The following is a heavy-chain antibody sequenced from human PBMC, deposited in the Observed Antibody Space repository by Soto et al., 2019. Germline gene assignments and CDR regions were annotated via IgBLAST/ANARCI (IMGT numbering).Heavy chain of an antibody. CDR1: AFRFTDAW. D-gene: IGHD5-18*01. J-gene: IGHJ4*02. CDR3: STGRSTYGLDS. CDR2: IKSITDGGTT. V-gene: IGHV3-15*01. Sequence: VGSLTLSRVTSAFRFTDAWMRGVRQAPGKGLEWVGRIKSITDGGTTDYAAPVKGRFTSSRDDSNNTLYLQMNSLKPEDTAVYYCSTGRSTYGLDSWGQGSLVTVPS.